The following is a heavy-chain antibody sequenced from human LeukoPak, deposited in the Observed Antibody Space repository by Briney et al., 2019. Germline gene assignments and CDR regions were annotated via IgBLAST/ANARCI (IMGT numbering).Heavy chain of an antibody. CDR2: INHSGST. Sequence: SETLSLTCTVSGGSISSYYWSWIRQPPGKGLEWIGEINHSGSTNYNPSLKSRVTISVDTSKNQFSLKLSSVTAADTAVYYCARQAGIVVVPAAIRHFDLWGRGTLVTVSS. D-gene: IGHD2-2*01. CDR3: ARQAGIVVVPAAIRHFDL. V-gene: IGHV4-34*01. J-gene: IGHJ2*01. CDR1: GGSISSYY.